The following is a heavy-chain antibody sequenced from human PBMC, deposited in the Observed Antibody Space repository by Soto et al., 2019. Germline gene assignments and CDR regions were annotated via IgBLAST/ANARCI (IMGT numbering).Heavy chain of an antibody. D-gene: IGHD2-2*01. CDR1: GYTFTSYG. CDR3: ARIYCSSTSCYAGIDY. J-gene: IGHJ4*02. V-gene: IGHV1-18*01. Sequence: QVQLVQSGAEVKKPGASVKVSCKASGYTFTSYGISWVRQAPGQGLEWMGWISAYNGNTNYAQKLQGRVTMTTFTSTSTAYMVLRSLRSDDTAVYYCARIYCSSTSCYAGIDYWGQGTLVTVSA. CDR2: ISAYNGNT.